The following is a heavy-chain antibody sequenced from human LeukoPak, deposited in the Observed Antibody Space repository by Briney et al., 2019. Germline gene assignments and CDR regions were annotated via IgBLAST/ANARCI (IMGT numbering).Heavy chain of an antibody. J-gene: IGHJ4*02. Sequence: GGSLRLSCAASGFTFSSYAMSWVRQAPGKGLEWVSAISSSGGSTYYADSVKGRFTISRDNSKNTLYLQMNSLRAEDTAVYYCAESGFPDSWYYFDYWGQGTLVTVSS. D-gene: IGHD6-13*01. CDR3: AESGFPDSWYYFDY. V-gene: IGHV3-23*01. CDR1: GFTFSSYA. CDR2: ISSSGGST.